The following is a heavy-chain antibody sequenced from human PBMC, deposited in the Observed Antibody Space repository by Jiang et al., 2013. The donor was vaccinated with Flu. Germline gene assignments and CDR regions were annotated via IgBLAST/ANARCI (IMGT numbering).Heavy chain of an antibody. CDR3: ARDLGNYAGYSDL. D-gene: IGHD1-7*01. J-gene: IGHJ2*01. CDR2: IIPAFGTF. V-gene: IGHV1-69*06. Sequence: SGAEVKKPGSSVKVSCRASGDIFRTYGITWVRQAPGQGLEWMGGIIPAFGTFHYAQKFQGRLTITADNSMATVYMELSGLTSEDTAVYYCARDLGNYAGYSDLWGRGTLVTVSS. CDR1: GDIFRTYG.